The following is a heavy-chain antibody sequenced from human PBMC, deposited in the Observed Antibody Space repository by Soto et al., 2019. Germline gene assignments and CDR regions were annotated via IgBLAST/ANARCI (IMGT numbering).Heavy chain of an antibody. CDR2: IYQTGST. CDR3: ARLSSRSAFGIDV. Sequence: QVELQEAGPGLVKPSGTLSLTCAVSGGSISTLNWWAWVRQPPGKGLDWIGEIYQTGSTSYNPSPERRVTISIDKSKNQFSLKLRSVTAADTAVYYCARLSSRSAFGIDVWGQGTTVTVSS. J-gene: IGHJ6*02. CDR1: GGSISTLNW. D-gene: IGHD6-6*01. V-gene: IGHV4-4*02.